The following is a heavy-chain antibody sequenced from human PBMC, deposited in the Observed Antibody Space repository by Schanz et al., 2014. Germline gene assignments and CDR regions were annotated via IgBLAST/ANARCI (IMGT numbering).Heavy chain of an antibody. J-gene: IGHJ4*02. D-gene: IGHD1-26*01. CDR1: GGSISSSSYY. V-gene: IGHV4-39*01. CDR3: ARRGIGGTYYREPFDY. Sequence: QLQLQESGPGLVKPSETLSLTCTVSGGSISSSSYYWGWIRQPPGKGLEWIGSIYASGGTYYNPSLKSLVTISEDTPKTLFSLRLSSVTAADTAVYFCARRGIGGTYYREPFDYWGQGTLVTVSS. CDR2: IYASGGT.